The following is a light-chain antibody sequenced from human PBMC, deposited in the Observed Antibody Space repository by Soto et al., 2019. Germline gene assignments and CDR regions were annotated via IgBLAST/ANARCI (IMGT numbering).Light chain of an antibody. CDR3: LIWRTSAYV. Sequence: QTVVTQPASLSASPGASASITCTLRSDINVGSYSIYWYQQKPGSPPQYLLRYMSDSDKQQASGVPSRFYGSKDASANAGIIPSSGVESEDEADYYGLIWRTSAYVFGTGTKVTVL. V-gene: IGLV5-45*01. CDR1: SDINVGSYS. CDR2: YMSDSDK. J-gene: IGLJ1*01.